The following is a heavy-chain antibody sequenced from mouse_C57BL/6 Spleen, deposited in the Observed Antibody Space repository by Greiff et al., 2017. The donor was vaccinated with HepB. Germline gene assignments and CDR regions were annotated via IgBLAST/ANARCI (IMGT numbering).Heavy chain of an antibody. Sequence: DVMLVESGGGLVKPGGSLKLSCAASGFTFSDYGMHWVRQAPEKGLEWVAYISSGSSTIYYADTVKGRFTISRDNAKNTLFLQMTSLRSEDTARYYGARGGYGSSYEAYWGQGTLVTVSA. D-gene: IGHD1-1*01. CDR1: GFTFSDYG. J-gene: IGHJ3*01. V-gene: IGHV5-17*01. CDR3: ARGGYGSSYEAY. CDR2: ISSGSSTI.